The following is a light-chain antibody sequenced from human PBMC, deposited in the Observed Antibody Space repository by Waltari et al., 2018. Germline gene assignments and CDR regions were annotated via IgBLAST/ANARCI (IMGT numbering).Light chain of an antibody. Sequence: QSVLTQPPSVSGTPGQRVTPSCSGSSSNIGSHTVIWYQPLPGPAPKLLIYANNRRPSWVPDRVSVSKSGTSASLAIGGLQPEDEADYSCAAWDDSLEGWGFGGGTKLAVL. CDR1: SSNIGSHT. CDR3: AAWDDSLEGWG. CDR2: ANN. J-gene: IGLJ3*02. V-gene: IGLV1-44*01.